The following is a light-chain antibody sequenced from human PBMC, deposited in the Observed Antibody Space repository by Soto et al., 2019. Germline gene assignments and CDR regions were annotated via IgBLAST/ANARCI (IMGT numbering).Light chain of an antibody. CDR3: LLSYSGARKVV. CDR2: DTS. J-gene: IGLJ2*01. V-gene: IGLV7-46*01. Sequence: QAVVTQEPSLTVSPGGTVTLTCGSSTGAVTSGHYPYWFQQKPGQAPRTLIYDTSNKHSWTPARFSGSLLGGKAALTLSGAQPEDEAEYCCLLSYSGARKVVFGGGTKLTVL. CDR1: TGAVTSGHY.